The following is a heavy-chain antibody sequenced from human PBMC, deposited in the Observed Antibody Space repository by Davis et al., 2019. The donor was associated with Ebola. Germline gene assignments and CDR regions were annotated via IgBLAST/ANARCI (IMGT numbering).Heavy chain of an antibody. CDR1: GFTFSSYA. J-gene: IGHJ4*02. D-gene: IGHD5-24*01. CDR3: AKRDGYNSGYFDY. V-gene: IGHV3-30-3*02. Sequence: GESLKISCAASGFTFSSYAIHWVRQAPGKGLEWVAVISYDGSNKYYADSVKGRFTISRDSSKNTLYLQMNSLTAEDTAVYYCAKRDGYNSGYFDYWGQGTLVTVSS. CDR2: ISYDGSNK.